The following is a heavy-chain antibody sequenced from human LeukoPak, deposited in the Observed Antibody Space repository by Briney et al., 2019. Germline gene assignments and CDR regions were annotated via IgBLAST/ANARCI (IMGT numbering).Heavy chain of an antibody. Sequence: GGSLRLSCAASGFTFSSYSMNWVRQAPGKGLEWVSSISSSSSYIYYADSVKGRFTISRDNAKNSLYLQMNSLGAEDTAVYYCARGPAGYYFDYWGQGTLVTVSS. CDR1: GFTFSSYS. CDR2: ISSSSSYI. CDR3: ARGPAGYYFDY. J-gene: IGHJ4*02. D-gene: IGHD3-10*01. V-gene: IGHV3-21*01.